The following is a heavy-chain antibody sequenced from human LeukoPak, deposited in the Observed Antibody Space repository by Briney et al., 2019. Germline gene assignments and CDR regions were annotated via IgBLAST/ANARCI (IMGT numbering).Heavy chain of an antibody. J-gene: IGHJ4*02. CDR1: GFTFSSYS. Sequence: GGSLRLSCAASGFTFSSYSMNWVRQAPGKGLEWVSSISSSSSYIYYADSVKGRFSISRDNAKNSLYLQMNSLRAEDTAVYYCARVAAAGTEYFDYWGQGTLVTVSS. V-gene: IGHV3-21*01. D-gene: IGHD6-13*01. CDR2: ISSSSSYI. CDR3: ARVAAAGTEYFDY.